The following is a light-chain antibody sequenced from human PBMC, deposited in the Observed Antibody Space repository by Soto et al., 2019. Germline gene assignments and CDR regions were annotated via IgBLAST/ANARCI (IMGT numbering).Light chain of an antibody. Sequence: EIVLTQSPDTLSLSPGEGATLSCRASETISSSHLAWFQHKPGQAPRPLIYGASNRATGIPLRFTGIGSETPFTLPITSLAPRDFAVYFCHHYRASTLVTFGQGKRL. V-gene: IGKV3-20*01. CDR3: HHYRASTLVT. CDR2: GAS. CDR1: ETISSSH. J-gene: IGKJ5*01.